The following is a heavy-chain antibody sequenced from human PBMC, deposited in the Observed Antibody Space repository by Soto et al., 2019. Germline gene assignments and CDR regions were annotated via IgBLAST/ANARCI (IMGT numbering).Heavy chain of an antibody. CDR1: GFSLSTSGVG. D-gene: IGHD4-17*01. CDR2: IYWDDDK. V-gene: IGHV2-5*02. CDR3: AHRRDPMHYGDYVYDY. Sequence: QITLKESGPTLVKPTQTLTLTCTFSGFSLSTSGVGVGWIRQPPGKALEWLALIYWDDDKRYSPSLKSRLTTTKDTSKNQVVLTMTNMDPVDTATYYCAHRRDPMHYGDYVYDYWGQGTLVTVSS. J-gene: IGHJ4*02.